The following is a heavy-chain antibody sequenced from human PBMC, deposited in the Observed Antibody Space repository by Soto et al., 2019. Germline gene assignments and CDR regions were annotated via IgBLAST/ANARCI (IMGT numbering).Heavy chain of an antibody. V-gene: IGHV3-66*01. J-gene: IGHJ6*02. CDR2: IYSGGST. Sequence: EVQLVESGGGLVQPGGSLRLSCAASGFTVSSNYMSWVRQAPGQGLEWVSVIYSGGSTYYADSVKGRFTISRDNSKNTRYLQMNSLRAEDTAVYYCARDLSSDYGMDVWGQGTTVTVSS. CDR3: ARDLSSDYGMDV. CDR1: GFTVSSNY.